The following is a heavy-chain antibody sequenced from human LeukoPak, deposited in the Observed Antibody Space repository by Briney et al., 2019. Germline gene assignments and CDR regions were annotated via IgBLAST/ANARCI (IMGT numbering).Heavy chain of an antibody. CDR3: AREGGGGDCYSGCAFDI. D-gene: IGHD2-21*02. CDR2: IYYSGST. CDR1: GGSISSYY. J-gene: IGHJ3*02. V-gene: IGHV4-59*01. Sequence: PSETLSLTCTVSGGSISSYYWSWIRQPPGKGLEWIGYIYYSGSTNYNPSLKSRVTISVDTSKNQFSLKLSSVTAADTAVYYCAREGGGGDCYSGCAFDIWGQGTMVTVSS.